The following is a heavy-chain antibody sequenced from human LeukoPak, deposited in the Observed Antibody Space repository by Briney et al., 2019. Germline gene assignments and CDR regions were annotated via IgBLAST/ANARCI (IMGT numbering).Heavy chain of an antibody. V-gene: IGHV3-23*01. CDR1: GFAFHSDA. CDR3: AKDFYDFWSGFDY. CDR2: ISGSGGST. J-gene: IGHJ4*02. Sequence: GSLRLSCTASGFAFHSDAMNWVGQAPVKGLEWVATISGSGGSTYYTDSVKGRFTISRDNFKNMVFLQMNSLKAEDTATYYCAKDFYDFWSGFDYWGQGTLVTVSS. D-gene: IGHD3-3*01.